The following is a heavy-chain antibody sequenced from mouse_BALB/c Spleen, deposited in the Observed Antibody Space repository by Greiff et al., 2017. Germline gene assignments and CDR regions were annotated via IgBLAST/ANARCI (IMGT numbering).Heavy chain of an antibody. J-gene: IGHJ2*01. CDR1: GFTFSDYY. CDR3: ARGDNYLDY. Sequence: EVKLMESGGGLVKPGGSLKLSCAASGFTFSDYYMYWVRQTPEKRLEWVATISDGGSYTYYPDSVKGRFTISRDNAKNNLYLQMSSLKSEDTAMYYCARGDNYLDYWGQGTTLTVSS. CDR2: ISDGGSYT. V-gene: IGHV5-4*02.